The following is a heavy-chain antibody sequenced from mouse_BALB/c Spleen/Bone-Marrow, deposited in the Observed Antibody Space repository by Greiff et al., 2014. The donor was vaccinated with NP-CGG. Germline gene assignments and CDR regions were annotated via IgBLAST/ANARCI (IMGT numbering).Heavy chain of an antibody. D-gene: IGHD1-1*01. CDR2: INPSSDYT. Sequence: QVQLKESAAELARPGASVKVSCKASGYTFSSYTMHWVKQRPGQDLEWIGFINPSSDYTEYNQKFKDKTTLTADKSSNTAYMQLSSLTSEDSAVYYCAKPTVVAHFDYWGQGTTLTVSS. CDR1: GYTFSSYT. CDR3: AKPTVVAHFDY. V-gene: IGHV1-4*02. J-gene: IGHJ2*01.